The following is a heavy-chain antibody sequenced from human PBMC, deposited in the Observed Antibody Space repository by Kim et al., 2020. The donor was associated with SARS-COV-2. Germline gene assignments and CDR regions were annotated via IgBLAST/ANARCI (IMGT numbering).Heavy chain of an antibody. J-gene: IGHJ4*02. CDR3: AREGLHSSSSD. Sequence: GGSLRLSCAASGFTFSSYEMNWVRQAPGKGLEWVSYISSSGSTIYYADSVKGRFTISRDNAKNSLYLQMNSLRAEDTAVYYCAREGLHSSSSDWGQGTLVTVSS. CDR1: GFTFSSYE. CDR2: ISSSGSTI. D-gene: IGHD6-6*01. V-gene: IGHV3-48*03.